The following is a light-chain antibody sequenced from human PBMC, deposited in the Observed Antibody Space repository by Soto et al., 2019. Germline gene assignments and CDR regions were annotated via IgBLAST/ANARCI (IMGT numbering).Light chain of an antibody. CDR2: KAS. J-gene: IGKJ1*01. V-gene: IGKV1-5*03. CDR1: QSISSW. CDR3: QQYNSYLWT. Sequence: DIQMTQSPSTLSASVGDRVTITCRASQSISSWLAWYQQKPGKAPKLLIYKASSLESGGPSRFSGSGSGTEFTLTISSLQPDDFATYYCQQYNSYLWTFGQGTKVDI.